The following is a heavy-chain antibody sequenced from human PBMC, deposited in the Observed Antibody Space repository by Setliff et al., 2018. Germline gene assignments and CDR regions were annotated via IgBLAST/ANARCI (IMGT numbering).Heavy chain of an antibody. J-gene: IGHJ4*02. CDR2: ISAYNGNT. D-gene: IGHD3-3*01. CDR3: AREGIERYQYYNFWSGYYTPDY. Sequence: ASVKVSCKTSGYTFTSYGISWVRQGPEQGLEWMGWISAYNGNTNYAQKFQGRVTMTTDTSTSTAYMELRSLRSDDTAVYYCAREGIERYQYYNFWSGYYTPDYWGQGTLVTVSS. CDR1: GYTFTSYG. V-gene: IGHV1-18*01.